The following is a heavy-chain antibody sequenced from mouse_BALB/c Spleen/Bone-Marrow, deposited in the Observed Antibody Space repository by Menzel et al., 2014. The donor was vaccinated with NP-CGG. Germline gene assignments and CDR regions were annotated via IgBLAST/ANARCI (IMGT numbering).Heavy chain of an antibody. CDR3: ARGGIYYGMDY. V-gene: IGHV5-12*02. CDR2: ISNGGGST. J-gene: IGHJ4*01. CDR1: GFTFSDYY. Sequence: EVKLMESGGGLVQPGGSLKLSCATSGFTFSDYYMYWVRQTPEKRLEWVAYISNGGGSTYYPDTVKGRFTISRDNAKNTLYLQMSRLKSEDTAMYHCARGGIYYGMDYWGQGTSVTVSS.